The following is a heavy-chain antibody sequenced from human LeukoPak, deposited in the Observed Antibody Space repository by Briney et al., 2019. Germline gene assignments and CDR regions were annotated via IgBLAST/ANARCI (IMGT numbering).Heavy chain of an antibody. CDR2: IYYSGST. V-gene: IGHV4-59*01. J-gene: IGHJ6*03. Sequence: SETLSLTCTVSGGSISSYYWSWIRQPPGQGLEWIGYIYYSGSTNYNPSLKSRVTISVDTSKNQFSLKLSSVTAADTAVYYCARGNSPGLDTAMVHMDVWGKGTTVTVSS. D-gene: IGHD5-18*01. CDR1: GGSISSYY. CDR3: ARGNSPGLDTAMVHMDV.